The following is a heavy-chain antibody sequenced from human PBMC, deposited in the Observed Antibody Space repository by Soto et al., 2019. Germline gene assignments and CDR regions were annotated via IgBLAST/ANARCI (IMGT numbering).Heavy chain of an antibody. CDR1: GFTFSSYA. Sequence: EVQLVESGGGLVQPGGSLRLSCAASGFTFSSYAMHWVRQAPGKGLEYVSAISSNGGSTYYANSVKGRFTISRDNSKNTLYLQMGSLRAEDMAVYYCARGHAGIAVAGIKPLDYWGQGTLVTVSS. CDR2: ISSNGGST. J-gene: IGHJ4*02. V-gene: IGHV3-64*01. D-gene: IGHD6-19*01. CDR3: ARGHAGIAVAGIKPLDY.